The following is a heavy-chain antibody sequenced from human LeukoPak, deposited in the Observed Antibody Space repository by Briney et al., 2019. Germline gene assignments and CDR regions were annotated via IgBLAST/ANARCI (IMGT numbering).Heavy chain of an antibody. J-gene: IGHJ4*02. Sequence: GGSLRLSCAASGFTFSSYWMSWVRQAPGKGLEWVANIKQDGSEKYYVDSVKGRFTISRDNAKNSLYLQMNSLRAEDTAVYYCAREDVYYDYVWGSYRYLDYWGQGTLVTVSS. CDR2: IKQDGSEK. V-gene: IGHV3-7*01. D-gene: IGHD3-16*02. CDR3: AREDVYYDYVWGSYRYLDY. CDR1: GFTFSSYW.